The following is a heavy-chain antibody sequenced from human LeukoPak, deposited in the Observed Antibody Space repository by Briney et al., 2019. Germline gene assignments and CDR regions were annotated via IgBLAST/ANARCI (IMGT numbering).Heavy chain of an antibody. Sequence: PGGSLRLSCAASGFTFSDYYMNWIRQAPGKGLEWVSYMSSSGSTIYYAGSVKGRFTISRDDSKNTLYLQMNRLRAEDTAVYYCARDRLQLEQSVRNYYYYYGMDVWGQGTTVTVSS. J-gene: IGHJ6*02. CDR3: ARDRLQLEQSVRNYYYYYGMDV. D-gene: IGHD1-1*01. CDR1: GFTFSDYY. CDR2: MSSSGSTI. V-gene: IGHV3-11*04.